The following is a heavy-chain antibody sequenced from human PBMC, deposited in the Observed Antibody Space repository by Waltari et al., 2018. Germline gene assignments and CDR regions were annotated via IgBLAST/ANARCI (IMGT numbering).Heavy chain of an antibody. D-gene: IGHD6-19*01. CDR3: ASNIAVAGRSVHDAFDI. CDR2: IIPSLGIA. J-gene: IGHJ3*02. V-gene: IGHV1-69*02. Sequence: QVQLVQSGAEVKKPGSSVKVSCKASGGTFSSYTISWVRQAPGQGLEWMGRIIPSLGIANYAQKFQGRVTITADKSTSTAYMELSSLRSEDTAVYYCASNIAVAGRSVHDAFDIWGQGTMVIVSS. CDR1: GGTFSSYT.